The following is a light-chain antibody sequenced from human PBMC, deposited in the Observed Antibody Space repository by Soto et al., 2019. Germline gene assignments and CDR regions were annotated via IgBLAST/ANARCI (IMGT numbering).Light chain of an antibody. CDR1: QRVTDSY. J-gene: IGKJ1*01. CDR2: GAS. CDR3: QQYGSSPWT. V-gene: IGKV3-20*01. Sequence: EIVLTQCPGTLSLSPGERATLSCRASQRVTDSYLAWYQQRPGQAPRRLIYGASSRATGIPDRLSGSGSGAEFTLTISGLEPEDFAVYYCQQYGSSPWTFGHGTKVDIK.